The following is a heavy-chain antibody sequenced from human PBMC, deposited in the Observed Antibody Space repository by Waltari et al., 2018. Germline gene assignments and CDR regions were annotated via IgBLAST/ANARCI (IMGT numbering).Heavy chain of an antibody. V-gene: IGHV3-7*04. J-gene: IGHJ6*02. D-gene: IGHD2-2*01. CDR3: ARSSSSTSYYYYGMYV. Sequence: EVQLVESGGGLVQPGGSLRLSWAASGFTFSSYWMSWVRQAPGKGLEWVAKIKQGVSGKYYVDSVKGRFTIPRDNAKNSLYLQMNSLRAEDTAVYYCARSSSSTSYYYYGMYVWGQGTTVTVSS. CDR2: IKQGVSGK. CDR1: GFTFSSYW.